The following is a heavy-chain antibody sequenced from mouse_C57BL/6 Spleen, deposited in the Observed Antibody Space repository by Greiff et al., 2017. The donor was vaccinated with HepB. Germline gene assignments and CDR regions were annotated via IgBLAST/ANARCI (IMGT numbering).Heavy chain of an antibody. CDR3: TRLEGYYAMDY. V-gene: IGHV1-15*01. J-gene: IGHJ4*01. CDR2: IDPETGGT. CDR1: GYTFTDYE. Sequence: QVQLQQSGAELVRPGASVTLSCKASGYTFTDYEMHWVKQTPVHGLEWIGAIDPETGGTAYNQKFKGKAILTADKSSSTAYMELRSLTSEDSAVYYCTRLEGYYAMDYWGQGTSVTVSA.